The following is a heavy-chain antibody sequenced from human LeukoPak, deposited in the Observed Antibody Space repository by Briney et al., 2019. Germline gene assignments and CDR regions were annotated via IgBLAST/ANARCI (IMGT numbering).Heavy chain of an antibody. V-gene: IGHV4-30-2*01. CDR2: INHSGST. CDR1: GGSISSGGYY. D-gene: IGHD2-21*02. J-gene: IGHJ3*02. CDR3: ASGNRAYCGGDCPAYRAFDI. Sequence: PSQTLSLTCTVSGGSISSGGYYWSWIRQPPGKGLEWIGEINHSGSTNYNPSLKSRVTISVDTSKNQFSLKRSSVTAADTAVYYCASGNRAYCGGDCPAYRAFDIWGQGTMVTVSS.